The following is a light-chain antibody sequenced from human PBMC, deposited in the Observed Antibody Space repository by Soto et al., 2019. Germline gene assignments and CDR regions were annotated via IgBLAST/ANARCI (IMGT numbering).Light chain of an antibody. J-gene: IGLJ3*02. V-gene: IGLV2-11*01. Sequence: QSVLTQPRSVSGSPGQSVTISCAGTSNDVGAYNFVSWYQQHPGKAPKLIIYAVIKRPSGVPDRFSGSKSGNTASLTISGLQTEDEADYYCQSYDTSLSAWVFGGGTKLTVL. CDR2: AVI. CDR3: QSYDTSLSAWV. CDR1: SNDVGAYNF.